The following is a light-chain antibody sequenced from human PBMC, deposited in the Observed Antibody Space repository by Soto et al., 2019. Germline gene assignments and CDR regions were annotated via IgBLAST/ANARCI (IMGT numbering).Light chain of an antibody. CDR3: QHYGDSPPFT. Sequence: EIVFTQSPGTLSLSPGERAILSCRVSQSVPDNYLAWYQQRPGQAPKLLIYGASNRVTGIPHRFSGSGSGTDFTLTVSSLESEDFAVYYCQHYGDSPPFTFGPGTKVDIK. CDR2: GAS. J-gene: IGKJ3*01. CDR1: QSVPDNY. V-gene: IGKV3-20*01.